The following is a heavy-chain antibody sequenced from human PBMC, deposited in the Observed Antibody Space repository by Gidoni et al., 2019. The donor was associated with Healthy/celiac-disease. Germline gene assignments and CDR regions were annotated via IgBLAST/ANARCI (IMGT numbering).Heavy chain of an antibody. CDR2: IYYSGGT. CDR1: GGSLRSSSYS. J-gene: IGHJ5*02. Sequence: LPLQGSGPGLGKPSETLSLTCPVSGGSLRSSSYSWGWIRQPPGKGLEWIGSIYYSGGTYYNPSLKSRVTISVDTSKNQFSLKLSSVTAADTAVYYCARHSFLITMVRGVISNWFDPWGQGTLVTVSS. CDR3: ARHSFLITMVRGVISNWFDP. D-gene: IGHD3-10*01. V-gene: IGHV4-39*01.